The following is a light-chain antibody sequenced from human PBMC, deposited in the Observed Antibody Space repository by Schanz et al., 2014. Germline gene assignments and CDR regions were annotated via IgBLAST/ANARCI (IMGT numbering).Light chain of an antibody. CDR2: GAS. J-gene: IGKJ1*01. Sequence: DIQMTQSPSSLSASVGDRVTITCRASQSISNYLNWYQEKPGKAPKLLIYGASSLQSGVPSRFSGGGSGTDFTLTISSLQPEDFATYYCQQSHTTQAFGQGTKVEIK. CDR3: QQSHTTQA. V-gene: IGKV1-39*01. CDR1: QSISNY.